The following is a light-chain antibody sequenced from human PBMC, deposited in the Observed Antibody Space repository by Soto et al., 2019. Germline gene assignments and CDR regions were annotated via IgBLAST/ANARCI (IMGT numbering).Light chain of an antibody. CDR3: QTWGTGLWV. Sequence: QPVLTQSPSASASLGASVKLTCTLSSGHSRFDIAWHQQQPEKGPRYLMKLNSDGSHSKGDGIPDRFSGSSSGAERYLTISSLQSEDEADYYCQTWGTGLWVFGGGTKLTVL. J-gene: IGLJ3*02. CDR1: SGHSRFD. V-gene: IGLV4-69*01. CDR2: LNSDGSH.